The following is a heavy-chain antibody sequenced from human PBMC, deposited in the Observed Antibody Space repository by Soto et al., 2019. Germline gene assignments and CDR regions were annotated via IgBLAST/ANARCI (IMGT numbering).Heavy chain of an antibody. Sequence: SETLSLTCTVSGGSISSYYWSWIRQPPGKGLEWIGYIYYSGCTNYNPSLKSRVTISVDTSKNQFSLKLSSVTAADTAVYYCARDQGGYSSYWGQGTLVTVSS. D-gene: IGHD5-18*01. CDR1: GGSISSYY. CDR2: IYYSGCT. CDR3: ARDQGGYSSY. J-gene: IGHJ4*02. V-gene: IGHV4-59*01.